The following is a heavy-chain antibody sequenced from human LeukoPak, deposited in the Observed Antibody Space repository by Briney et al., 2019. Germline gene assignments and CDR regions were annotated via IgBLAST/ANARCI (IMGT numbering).Heavy chain of an antibody. Sequence: SETVSLTCTVSGGSMSSYYWSWIRQPPGKGLEWIGYIYYSGSTNYNPSLKSRVTISVDTSKNQFSLKLSSVTAADTAVYYCARAMTTGGMDVWGQGTPVTVSS. J-gene: IGHJ6*02. D-gene: IGHD4-17*01. CDR2: IYYSGST. CDR1: GGSMSSYY. V-gene: IGHV4-59*01. CDR3: ARAMTTGGMDV.